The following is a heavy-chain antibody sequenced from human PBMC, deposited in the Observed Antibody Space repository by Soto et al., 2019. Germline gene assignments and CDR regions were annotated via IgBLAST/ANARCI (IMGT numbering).Heavy chain of an antibody. V-gene: IGHV3-30*03. CDR2: MSYDGSDT. CDR3: ARESEDLTSNFDY. Sequence: GGSLRLSCVGSGFIFSSNGMHWVRQTPGKGLEWVAFMSYDGSDTFYADSVKGRFTISRDNSKNTLFLHMSNLRAEDTAMYYCARESEDLTSNFDYWGQGTLVTVSS. CDR1: GFIFSSNG. J-gene: IGHJ4*02.